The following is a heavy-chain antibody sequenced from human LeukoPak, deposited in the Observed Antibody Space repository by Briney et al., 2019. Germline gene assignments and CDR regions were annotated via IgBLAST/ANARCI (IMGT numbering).Heavy chain of an antibody. J-gene: IGHJ4*02. CDR3: AKATQQLVRKLYFDY. CDR1: GFTVSSNY. D-gene: IGHD6-13*01. CDR2: ISGSGGST. Sequence: GGSLRLSCAASGFTVSSNYMSWVRQAPGKGLEWVSAISGSGGSTYYADSVKGRFTISRDNSKNTLYLQMNSLRAEDTAVYYCAKATQQLVRKLYFDYWGQGTLVTVSS. V-gene: IGHV3-23*01.